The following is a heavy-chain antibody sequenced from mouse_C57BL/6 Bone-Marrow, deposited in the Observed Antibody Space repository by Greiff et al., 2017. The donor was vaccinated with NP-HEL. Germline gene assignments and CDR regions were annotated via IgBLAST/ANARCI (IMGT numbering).Heavy chain of an antibody. CDR3: ARSDYGSSYGDYFDY. J-gene: IGHJ2*01. CDR1: GYTFTSYW. Sequence: QVQLQQPGAELVKPGASVKLSCKASGYTFTSYWMHWVKQRPGRGLEWIGRIDPNSGGTKYNEKFKSKATLTVGKPSSTAYMQLSSLTSEDSAVYYCARSDYGSSYGDYFDYWGQGTTLTVSS. CDR2: IDPNSGGT. V-gene: IGHV1-72*01. D-gene: IGHD1-1*01.